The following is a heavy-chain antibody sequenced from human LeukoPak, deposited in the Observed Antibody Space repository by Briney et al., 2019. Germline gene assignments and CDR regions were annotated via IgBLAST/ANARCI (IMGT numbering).Heavy chain of an antibody. D-gene: IGHD6-13*01. CDR3: AGGSIAAAGTEADAFDI. J-gene: IGHJ3*02. CDR1: GGSFSGYY. CDR2: INHSGST. V-gene: IGHV4-34*01. Sequence: SETLSLTCAVYGGSFSGYYWSWIRQPPGKGLEWIGEINHSGSTSYNPSLKSRVTISVDTSKNQFSLKLSSVTAADTAVYYCAGGSIAAAGTEADAFDIWGQGTMVTASS.